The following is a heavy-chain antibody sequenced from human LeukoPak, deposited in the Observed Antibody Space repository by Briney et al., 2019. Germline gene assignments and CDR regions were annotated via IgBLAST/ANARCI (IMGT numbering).Heavy chain of an antibody. V-gene: IGHV3-48*04. Sequence: GGSLRLSCAASGFPFSSYSMNWVRQAPGKGLEWVSYISSSSSTIYYADSVKGRFTISRDNAKNSLYLQMNSLRAEDTAVYYCAKDTTAITTKRTYYFDYWGQGTLVTVSS. J-gene: IGHJ4*02. CDR3: AKDTTAITTKRTYYFDY. D-gene: IGHD5-18*01. CDR1: GFPFSSYS. CDR2: ISSSSSTI.